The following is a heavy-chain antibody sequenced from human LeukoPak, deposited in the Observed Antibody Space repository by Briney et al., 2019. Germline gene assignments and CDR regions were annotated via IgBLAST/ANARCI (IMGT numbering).Heavy chain of an antibody. D-gene: IGHD3-3*01. V-gene: IGHV1-69*04. CDR3: ASISITTPQYGMDV. Sequence: SVKVSCKASGGTFSSYAISWVRQAPGQGLEWMGRIIPTLGIANYAQKFQGRVTITADKSTSTAYMELSSLRSEDTAVYYCASISITTPQYGMDVWGQGTTVTVSS. J-gene: IGHJ6*02. CDR1: GGTFSSYA. CDR2: IIPTLGIA.